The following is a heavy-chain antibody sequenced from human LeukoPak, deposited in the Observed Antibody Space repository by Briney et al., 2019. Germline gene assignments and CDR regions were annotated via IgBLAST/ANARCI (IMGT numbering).Heavy chain of an antibody. CDR1: GFTFSSYA. CDR2: ISGSGGST. V-gene: IGHV3-23*01. D-gene: IGHD6-19*01. CDR3: AKGMEQWLVTELDY. J-gene: IGHJ4*02. Sequence: GGSLRLSCAASGFTFSSYAMSWVRQAPGKGLEWVSAISGSGGSTYYADSVKGRFTISRDNSKNTLCLQMNSLRAEDTAVYYCAKGMEQWLVTELDYWGQGTLVTVSS.